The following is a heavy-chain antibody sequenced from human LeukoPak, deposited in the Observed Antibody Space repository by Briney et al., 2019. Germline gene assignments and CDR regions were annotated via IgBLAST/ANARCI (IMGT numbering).Heavy chain of an antibody. CDR3: ARDRTYGSGSYLGVR. CDR1: GYTFTGYY. V-gene: IGHV1-69*04. Sequence: EASVKVSCKASGYTFTGYYMHWVRQAPGQGLEWMGRIIPILGIANYAQKFQGRVTITADKSTSTAYMELSSLRSEDTAVYYCARDRTYGSGSYLGVRWGQGTLVTVSS. CDR2: IIPILGIA. J-gene: IGHJ4*02. D-gene: IGHD3-10*01.